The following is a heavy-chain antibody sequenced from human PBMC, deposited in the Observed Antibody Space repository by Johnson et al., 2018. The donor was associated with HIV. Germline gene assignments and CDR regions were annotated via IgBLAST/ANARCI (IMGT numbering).Heavy chain of an antibody. CDR2: ISSSGSNK. Sequence: VHLVESGGGLVKPGGSLRLSCAASGFTFSDYYMSWIRQAPGKGLEWVSYISSSGSNKYYADSVKGRFTISRDNAKNSLYLQMNSLRVDDTAVYYCARSVSLVRGALDIWGQGTMVTVSS. CDR1: GFTFSDYY. J-gene: IGHJ3*02. V-gene: IGHV3-11*01. D-gene: IGHD2/OR15-2a*01. CDR3: ARSVSLVRGALDI.